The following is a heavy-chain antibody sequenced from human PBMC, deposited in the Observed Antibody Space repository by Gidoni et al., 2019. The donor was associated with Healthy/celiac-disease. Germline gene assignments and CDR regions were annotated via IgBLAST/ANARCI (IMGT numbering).Heavy chain of an antibody. Sequence: QVQLQQWGAGLLKPSETLSLTCAVYGGSFSGYYWSWIRQPPGKGLEWIGEINHSGSTNYNPSLKSRVTISVDTSKNQFSLKLSSVTAADTAVYYCARAPRRVYYDSSGYWGRGYYGMDVWGQGTTVTVSS. CDR3: ARAPRRVYYDSSGYWGRGYYGMDV. V-gene: IGHV4-34*01. J-gene: IGHJ6*02. CDR2: INHSGST. D-gene: IGHD3-22*01. CDR1: GGSFSGYY.